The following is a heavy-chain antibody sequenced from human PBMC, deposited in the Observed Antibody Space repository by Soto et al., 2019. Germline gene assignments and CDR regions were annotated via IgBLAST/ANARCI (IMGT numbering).Heavy chain of an antibody. D-gene: IGHD2-15*01. Sequence: QVQLVESGGGVVQPERSLRLSCATSGFTFSDFGMHWVRQAPGKGLEWVAAISADGSDKYYPGSVQGRFTISRENTKNALYLQMNSLRTGDTAIYYCAQGTTVARQHFANWGQGTLVTVSS. CDR2: ISADGSDK. CDR3: AQGTTVARQHFAN. V-gene: IGHV3-30*18. J-gene: IGHJ4*02. CDR1: GFTFSDFG.